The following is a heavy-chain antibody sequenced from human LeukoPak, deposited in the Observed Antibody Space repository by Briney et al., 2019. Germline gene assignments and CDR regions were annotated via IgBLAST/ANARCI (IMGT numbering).Heavy chain of an antibody. CDR1: GGSISSYY. Sequence: SETLSLTCTVSGGSISSYYWSWIRQPPGKGLEWIGFISYNGNTKYNPSLKSRVTISADTSKNQFSLKLSSVTAGDTAVYYCARSDRYASGWTGWFDAWGQGLLVTVSS. V-gene: IGHV4-59*08. CDR3: ARSDRYASGWTGWFDA. D-gene: IGHD6-19*01. CDR2: ISYNGNT. J-gene: IGHJ5*02.